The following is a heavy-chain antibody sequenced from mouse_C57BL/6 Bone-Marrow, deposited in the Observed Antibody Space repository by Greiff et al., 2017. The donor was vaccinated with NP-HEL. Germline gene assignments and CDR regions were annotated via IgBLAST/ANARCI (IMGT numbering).Heavy chain of an antibody. CDR2: IWSGGST. Sequence: VKLVESGPGLVQPSQSLSITCTVSGFSLTSYGVHWVRQSPGKGLEWLGVIWSGGSTDYNAAFISRLSISKDNSKSQVFFKMNSLQADDAAIYYCSRKGGYSNYEDWYFDVWGTGTTVTVSS. J-gene: IGHJ1*03. V-gene: IGHV2-2*01. D-gene: IGHD2-5*01. CDR3: SRKGGYSNYEDWYFDV. CDR1: GFSLTSYG.